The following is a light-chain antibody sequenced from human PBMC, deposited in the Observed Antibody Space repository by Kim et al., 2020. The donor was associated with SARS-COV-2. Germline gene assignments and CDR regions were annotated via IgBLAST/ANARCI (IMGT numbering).Light chain of an antibody. CDR2: EDN. J-gene: IGLJ3*02. V-gene: IGLV6-57*03. CDR3: QSYDSSSWV. Sequence: NFILTQPHSVSESPGKTVTISCTRSSGSIASNYVQWYQQRPGSAPTTVIHEDNLRPSGVPDRFSGSIDSSSNSASLTISGLKTEDEGDYYCQSYDSSSWVFGGGTQLTVL. CDR1: SGSIASNY.